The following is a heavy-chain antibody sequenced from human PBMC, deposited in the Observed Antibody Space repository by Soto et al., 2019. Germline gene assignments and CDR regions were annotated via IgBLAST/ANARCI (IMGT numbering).Heavy chain of an antibody. J-gene: IGHJ4*02. D-gene: IGHD1-7*01. CDR3: ASGGNWNYVGPPPFDY. Sequence: SETLSLTCTVSGGSISSSSYYWGWIRQPPGKGLEWIGSIYYSGSTYYNPSLKSRVTISVDTSKNQFSLKLSSVTAADTAVYYCASGGNWNYVGPPPFDYWGQGTLVTVSS. CDR1: GGSISSSSYY. V-gene: IGHV4-39*01. CDR2: IYYSGST.